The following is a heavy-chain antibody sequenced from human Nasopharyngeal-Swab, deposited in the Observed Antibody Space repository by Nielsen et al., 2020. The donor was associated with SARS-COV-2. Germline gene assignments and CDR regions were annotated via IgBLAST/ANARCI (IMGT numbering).Heavy chain of an antibody. CDR2: ISAYNGRT. CDR3: ARDPRGPDY. Sequence: SLYVSCKASVYTFTSYVISSVRPAPGQGLSWMGCISAYNGRTYYAQKFQGRVTMTTDTSTSTAYMDLRSLRSDDTAVYYCARDPRGPDYWGQGTLVTVSS. V-gene: IGHV1-18*01. CDR1: VYTFTSYV. D-gene: IGHD6-25*01. J-gene: IGHJ4*02.